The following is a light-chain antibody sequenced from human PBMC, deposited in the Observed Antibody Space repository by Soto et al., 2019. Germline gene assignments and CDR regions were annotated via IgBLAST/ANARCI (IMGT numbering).Light chain of an antibody. Sequence: EIVLTQSPATLSLSPGERATLSCRASQSVTTYLAWYQQKPGQAPRLLIYDASSRATGIPAMFSGSGSGTDFTLTISSLEPEDFAFYYCLQRSNWPPLLSFGGGTKVEIK. J-gene: IGKJ4*01. CDR3: LQRSNWPPLLS. CDR1: QSVTTY. CDR2: DAS. V-gene: IGKV3-11*01.